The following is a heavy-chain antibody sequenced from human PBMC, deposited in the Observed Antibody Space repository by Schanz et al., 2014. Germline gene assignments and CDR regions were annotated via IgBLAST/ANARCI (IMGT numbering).Heavy chain of an antibody. J-gene: IGHJ4*02. CDR3: ARDRGYCSGGSCLTFDY. Sequence: VQLVESGGGLVKPGGSLRLSCAASGFTFRDYYMSWIRQAPGKGLEWVSVIYSGIGAYYADSVKGRFTMSRDNSKNTLYLQMNSLRADDTAVYYCARDRGYCSGGSCLTFDYWGQGTLVTVSS. CDR1: GFTFRDYY. V-gene: IGHV3-66*01. D-gene: IGHD2-15*01. CDR2: IYSGIGA.